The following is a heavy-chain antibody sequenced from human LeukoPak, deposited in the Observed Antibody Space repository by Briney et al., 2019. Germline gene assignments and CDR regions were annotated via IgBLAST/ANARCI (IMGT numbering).Heavy chain of an antibody. J-gene: IGHJ4*02. D-gene: IGHD6-19*01. CDR3: ARDYSSGWYVY. Sequence: ASVKVSCKASGYTFTGYLMHWVRQAPGQGLEWMGWINPNTGDTKYAQKFQGRVTMTRDTSISTAYMELSRLRSDDTAVYYCARDYSSGWYVYWGQGTLVTVSS. CDR2: INPNTGDT. CDR1: GYTFTGYL. V-gene: IGHV1-2*02.